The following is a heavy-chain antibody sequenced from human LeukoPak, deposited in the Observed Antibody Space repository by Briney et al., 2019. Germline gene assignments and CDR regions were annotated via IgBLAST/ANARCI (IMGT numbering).Heavy chain of an antibody. D-gene: IGHD1-26*01. CDR1: GFTFTTYG. V-gene: IGHV3-30*02. J-gene: IGHJ4*02. CDR3: AKADRGSYYGLGDYFDY. CDR2: IRYDGSDK. Sequence: QPGGSLRLSCAVSGFTFTTYGMHWVRQAPGKGLVWVAFIRYDGSDKYYADSVKGRFTISRDNSKNTLYLQMNSLRAEDTALYYCAKADRGSYYGLGDYFDYWGQGTPVTVSS.